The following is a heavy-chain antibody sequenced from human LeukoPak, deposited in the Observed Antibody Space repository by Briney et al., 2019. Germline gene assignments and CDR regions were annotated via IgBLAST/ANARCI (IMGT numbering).Heavy chain of an antibody. V-gene: IGHV3-30*18. Sequence: GRSLRLSCAASGFIFSTYGMHWVRQARDKGLEWVASISYDGSFKYSVDSVKRRFTISRDNSKNTLYLQMSSLRAEDTAVYYCAKGLRLDWGELSTFDYWGQGSLVTVSS. D-gene: IGHD3-16*02. CDR1: GFIFSTYG. CDR3: AKGLRLDWGELSTFDY. J-gene: IGHJ4*02. CDR2: ISYDGSFK.